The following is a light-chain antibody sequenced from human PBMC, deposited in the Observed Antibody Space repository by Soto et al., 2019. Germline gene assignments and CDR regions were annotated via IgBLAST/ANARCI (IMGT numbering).Light chain of an antibody. CDR1: SSDIGGYNS. J-gene: IGLJ2*01. Sequence: QSALTQPPSASGSPGQSVTISCTGTSSDIGGYNSVSWYQQHPGKAPKLMIYEVNKRPSGVPDRFSGSKSGNSASLTVSGLHAEDEADYYCSSSAGSNNILVFGGGTKLTVL. CDR3: SSSAGSNNILV. V-gene: IGLV2-8*01. CDR2: EVN.